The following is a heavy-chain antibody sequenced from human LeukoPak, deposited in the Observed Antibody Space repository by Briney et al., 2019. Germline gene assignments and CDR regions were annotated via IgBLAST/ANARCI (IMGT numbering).Heavy chain of an antibody. CDR3: AELGITMIGGV. CDR2: IGTAGET. V-gene: IGHV3-13*01. J-gene: IGHJ6*04. Sequence: PGGSLRLSCAASRMTFTTYAMTWVRQAPGKGLEWVSGIGTAGETYYPGSVKGRFTISRDNAKNSLYLQMNSLRAEDTAVYYCAELGITMIGGVWGKGTTATISS. D-gene: IGHD3-10*02. CDR1: RMTFTTYA.